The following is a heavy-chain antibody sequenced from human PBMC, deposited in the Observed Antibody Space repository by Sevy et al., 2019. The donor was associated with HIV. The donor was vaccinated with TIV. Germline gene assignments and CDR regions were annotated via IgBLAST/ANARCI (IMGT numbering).Heavy chain of an antibody. CDR3: ARDRGGCSSTSCYTLHYYYGMDV. CDR1: GFTFSSYG. V-gene: IGHV3-33*01. D-gene: IGHD2-2*02. CDR2: IWYDGSNK. Sequence: GGSLRLSCAASGFTFSSYGMHWVRQAPGKGLEWVAVIWYDGSNKYYADSVKGRFTISRDNSKNTLYLQMNSLRAEDTAVYYCARDRGGCSSTSCYTLHYYYGMDVWGQGTTVTVSS. J-gene: IGHJ6*02.